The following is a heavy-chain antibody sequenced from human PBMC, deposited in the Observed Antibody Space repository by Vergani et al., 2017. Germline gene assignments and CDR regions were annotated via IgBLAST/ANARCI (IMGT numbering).Heavy chain of an antibody. V-gene: IGHV4-61*02. CDR3: GGGSRAADYVGPDS. CDR1: GASMSSVGYY. CDR2: ILGSGTA. J-gene: IGHJ4*02. D-gene: IGHD6-13*01. Sequence: QVQLQESGPGLVKPSQTLSLTCTVSGASMSSVGYYWTWIRQSAGKRLEWIGDILGSGTANYNPSFQGRVSMSVATSKNQFSLTLSAVTATDTAVYYCGGGSRAADYVGPDSWDQGTLVAVSS.